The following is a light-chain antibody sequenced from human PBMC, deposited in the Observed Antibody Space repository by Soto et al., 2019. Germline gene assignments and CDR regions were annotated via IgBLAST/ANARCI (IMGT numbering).Light chain of an antibody. J-gene: IGLJ2*01. V-gene: IGLV2-14*01. CDR3: SSYTSSSTLV. CDR2: EVS. Sequence: QSALTQPASVSGSPGQSITISCTGTRSDVGSYNYVSWYQQHPGKAPKLMIYEVSNRPSGVSNRFSGSKSGNTASQTISGLQAEDEADYYCSSYTSSSTLVFGGGTKLTVL. CDR1: RSDVGSYNY.